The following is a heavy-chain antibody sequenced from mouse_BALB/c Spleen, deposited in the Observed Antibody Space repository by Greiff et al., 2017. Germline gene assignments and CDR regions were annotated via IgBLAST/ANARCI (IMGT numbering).Heavy chain of an antibody. V-gene: IGHV2-2*02. J-gene: IGHJ4*01. D-gene: IGHD2-4*01. CDR1: GFSLTSYG. CDR3: ARGNYDYDYYAMDY. Sequence: VMLVESGPGLVQPSQSLSITCTVSGFSLTSYGVHWVRQSPGKGLEWLGVIWSGGSTDYNAAFISRLSISKDNSKSQVFFKMNSLQANDTAIYYCARGNYDYDYYAMDYWGQGTSVTVSS. CDR2: IWSGGST.